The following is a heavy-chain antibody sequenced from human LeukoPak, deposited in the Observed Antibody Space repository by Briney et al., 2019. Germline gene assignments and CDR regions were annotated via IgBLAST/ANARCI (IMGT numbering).Heavy chain of an antibody. CDR1: GFTFGDYA. J-gene: IGHJ4*02. D-gene: IGHD2-2*01. Sequence: GGSLRLSCTASGFTFGDYAMSWFRQAPGKGLEWVSVIYSGGSTYYADSVKGRFTISRDNSKNTLYLQMNSLRAEDTAVYYCARDRPYCSSTSCYAGDFDYWGQGTLVTVSS. CDR2: IYSGGST. CDR3: ARDRPYCSSTSCYAGDFDY. V-gene: IGHV3-66*01.